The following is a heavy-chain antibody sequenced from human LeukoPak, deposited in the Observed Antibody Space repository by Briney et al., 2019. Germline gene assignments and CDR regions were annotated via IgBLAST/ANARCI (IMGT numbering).Heavy chain of an antibody. V-gene: IGHV4-59*08. CDR3: ASNYGDFDAFDI. Sequence: SETLSLTCTVSGGSISSYYWSWIRQPPGKGLEWIGYIYYSGSTNYNPSLKSRVTISVDTSKNQFSLKLSSVTAADTAVYYCASNYGDFDAFDIWGQGTMVTVSS. CDR2: IYYSGST. D-gene: IGHD4-17*01. J-gene: IGHJ3*02. CDR1: GGSISSYY.